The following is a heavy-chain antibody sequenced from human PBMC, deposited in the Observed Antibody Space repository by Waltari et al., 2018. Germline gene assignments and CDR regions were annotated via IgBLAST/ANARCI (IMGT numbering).Heavy chain of an antibody. CDR2: IYHNGAT. Sequence: QVQLQVSGPGLVKPSETLSLTCTVSGGSINSYYWSWIRQPPGKGLEWIGYIYHNGATNYNPSLKSRVTISIDTSKNQLSLKLNSVTAADTATYYCASGGGGIAVAGTGGWFDPWGQGALVTVSS. V-gene: IGHV4-59*01. CDR3: ASGGGGIAVAGTGGWFDP. J-gene: IGHJ5*02. CDR1: GGSINSYY. D-gene: IGHD6-19*01.